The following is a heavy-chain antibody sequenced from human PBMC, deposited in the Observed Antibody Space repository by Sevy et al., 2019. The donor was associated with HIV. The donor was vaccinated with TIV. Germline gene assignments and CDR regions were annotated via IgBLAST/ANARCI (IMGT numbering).Heavy chain of an antibody. J-gene: IGHJ4*01. CDR2: ISAGGSDT. CDR1: AFTFSNFA. CDR3: AKDRGVGYFDY. D-gene: IGHD3-10*01. Sequence: GRSLRLSCAASAFTFSNFAMSWVRQAPGKGLEWVSAISAGGSDTYYADSVKGRFTIARDNSRNTLYLQMNNLRAEDTAVYDCAKDRGVGYFDYWGHGTLVTVSS. V-gene: IGHV3-23*01.